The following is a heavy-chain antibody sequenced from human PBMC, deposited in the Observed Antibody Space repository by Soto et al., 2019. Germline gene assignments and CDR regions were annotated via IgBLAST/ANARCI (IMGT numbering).Heavy chain of an antibody. CDR1: SGSIDNVDW. J-gene: IGHJ4*02. CDR3: ARLGGSYAVPHFDY. V-gene: IGHV4-59*08. CDR2: IYYSGTT. Sequence: PSETLSLTCAVSSGSIDNVDWWSWIRQPPGKGLEWMGYIYYSGTTTNYNPSLKSRVTLSVDTSKNQFSLKLSSVTAADTAVYYCARLGGSYAVPHFDYWGQGTLVTVSS. D-gene: IGHD1-26*01.